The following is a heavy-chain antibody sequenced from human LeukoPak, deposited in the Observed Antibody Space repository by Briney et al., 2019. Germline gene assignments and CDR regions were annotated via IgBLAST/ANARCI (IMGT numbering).Heavy chain of an antibody. CDR2: IYYSGST. CDR1: GASISSGTYY. D-gene: IGHD3-22*01. Sequence: SETLSLTCTVSGASISSGTYYWAWIRQPPGKGLEWIGNIYYSGSTSYNPPLESRVTISVDTSKNQFSLKLGSVTAADTAVYYCARQPYYDSSGSYFDYWGQGTLVTVSS. V-gene: IGHV4-39*01. CDR3: ARQPYYDSSGSYFDY. J-gene: IGHJ4*02.